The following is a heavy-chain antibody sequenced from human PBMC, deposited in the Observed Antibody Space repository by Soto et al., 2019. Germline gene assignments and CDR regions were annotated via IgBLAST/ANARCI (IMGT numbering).Heavy chain of an antibody. D-gene: IGHD2-21*01. Sequence: QVQLVESGGGVVQPGRSLRLSCAASGFSFTTYGMHWVRQAPGEGLEWVAVIWYDGSNKYYADSVKGRFTISRDTSKNTLYRKMDRRRAEEPGGYYCAKGRGGGAVVPDYWGQGTLVTVSS. CDR2: IWYDGSNK. J-gene: IGHJ4*02. CDR3: AKGRGGGAVVPDY. CDR1: GFSFTTYG. V-gene: IGHV3-33*06.